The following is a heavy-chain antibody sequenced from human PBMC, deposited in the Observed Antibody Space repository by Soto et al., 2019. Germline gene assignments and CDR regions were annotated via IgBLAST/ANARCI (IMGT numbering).Heavy chain of an antibody. CDR3: ARGGIVLMVYAEADDAFDI. J-gene: IGHJ3*02. D-gene: IGHD2-8*01. V-gene: IGHV3-66*01. CDR1: GFTVSSNY. CDR2: IYSGGST. Sequence: GGSLRLSCAASGFTVSSNYMSWVRQAPGKGLEWVSVIYSGGSTYYADSVKGRFTISRDNSKNTLYLQMNSLGAEDTAVYYCARGGIVLMVYAEADDAFDIWGQGTMVTVSS.